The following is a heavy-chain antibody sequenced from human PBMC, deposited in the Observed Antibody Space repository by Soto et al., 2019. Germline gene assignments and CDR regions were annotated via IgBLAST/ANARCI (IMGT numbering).Heavy chain of an antibody. CDR3: SDWRAGGSVNLDH. CDR2: IDVLDGA. CDR1: GLSLNNYA. Sequence: EVQILESGGDLVQPGGSLRLSCVVSGLSLNNYAIAWVRHAPGKGLEFVSTIDVLDGAWYSDSVRWRLAISRDVSRHTVYLQMSSLRVEDTAIYFCSDWRAGGSVNLDHWGPGTRVTVSS. J-gene: IGHJ4*02. D-gene: IGHD5-12*01. V-gene: IGHV3-23*01.